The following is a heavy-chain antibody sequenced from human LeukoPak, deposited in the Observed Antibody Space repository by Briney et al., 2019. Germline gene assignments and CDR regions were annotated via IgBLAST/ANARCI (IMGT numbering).Heavy chain of an antibody. J-gene: IGHJ4*02. CDR2: INLGGST. CDR1: GGSFRGYY. V-gene: IGHV4-34*01. Sequence: SETLSLTCAVYGGSFRGYYWSWIRQSPGEGLEGIGEINLGGSTNYNPSLKSRVTMTIDTSKREVSLKLTSVTAADTSIYFCATSTKVVRPDSWDSWGQGTLVSVSS. CDR3: ATSTKVVRPDSWDS. D-gene: IGHD4-11*01.